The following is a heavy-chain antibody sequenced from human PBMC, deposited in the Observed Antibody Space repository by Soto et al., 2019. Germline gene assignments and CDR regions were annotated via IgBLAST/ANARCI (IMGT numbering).Heavy chain of an antibody. Sequence: GGSLRLSCAASGFTFSSYGMHWVRQAPGKGLEWVAVISYDGSNKYYADSVKGRFTISRDNSKNTLYLQMNSLRAEDTAVYYCAKGGFYDYVWGSYRYSAYGMDVWGQGTTVTVSS. CDR3: AKGGFYDYVWGSYRYSAYGMDV. CDR1: GFTFSSYG. D-gene: IGHD3-16*02. J-gene: IGHJ6*02. CDR2: ISYDGSNK. V-gene: IGHV3-30*18.